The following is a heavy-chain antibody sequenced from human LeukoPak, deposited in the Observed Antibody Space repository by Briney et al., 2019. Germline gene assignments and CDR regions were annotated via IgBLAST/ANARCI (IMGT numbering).Heavy chain of an antibody. CDR2: VSGSGGRT. Sequence: GGSLRLSCAASGFTFSTYTMNWVRQPPGKGLEWVSAVSGSGGRTFHADSVKGRFTISRDNSKNTVYLQMNSLRVEDTAVYYCAKSSVGATVFDDWGQGTLVTVSS. CDR1: GFTFSTYT. V-gene: IGHV3-23*01. D-gene: IGHD1-26*01. CDR3: AKSSVGATVFDD. J-gene: IGHJ4*02.